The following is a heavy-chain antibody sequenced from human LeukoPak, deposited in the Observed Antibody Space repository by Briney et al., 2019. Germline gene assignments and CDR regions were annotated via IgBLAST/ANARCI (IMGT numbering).Heavy chain of an antibody. J-gene: IGHJ3*02. CDR2: ISGSGGST. Sequence: PGGSLRLSCAASGFTFSSYAMSWVRQAPGKGLEWVSSISGSGGSTYYADSVKGRFTTSRDSSKNTLYLQMNSLRAEDTAVYYCAKAQWSYDAFDIWGQGTMVTVSS. D-gene: IGHD4/OR15-4a*01. CDR3: AKAQWSYDAFDI. CDR1: GFTFSSYA. V-gene: IGHV3-23*01.